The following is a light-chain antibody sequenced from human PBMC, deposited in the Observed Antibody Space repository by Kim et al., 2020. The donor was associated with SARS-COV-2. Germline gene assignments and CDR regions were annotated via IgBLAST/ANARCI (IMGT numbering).Light chain of an antibody. Sequence: DIQMTQSPSSLSASVGDRVTITCLASQGISNYLAWYQQRPGKVPKLLIYTASTLQSGVPSRFSGSGYGTEFTLTISSLQPEDVATYYCQKYDSAPHTFGQGTKLEI. J-gene: IGKJ2*01. CDR1: QGISNY. CDR3: QKYDSAPHT. CDR2: TAS. V-gene: IGKV1-27*01.